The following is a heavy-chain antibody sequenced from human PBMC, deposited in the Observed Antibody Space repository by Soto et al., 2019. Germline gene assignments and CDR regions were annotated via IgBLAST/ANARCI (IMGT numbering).Heavy chain of an antibody. CDR3: ATLPPGYYYGSGSYYDY. CDR2: ISGSGGST. D-gene: IGHD3-10*01. CDR1: GFTFSSYA. J-gene: IGHJ4*02. Sequence: PGGSLRLSCAASGFTFSSYAMSWVRQAPGKGLEWVSAISGSGGSTYYADSVKGRFTISRDNSKNTLYLQMNSLRAEDTAVYYCATLPPGYYYGSGSYYDYWGQGTLVTVSS. V-gene: IGHV3-23*01.